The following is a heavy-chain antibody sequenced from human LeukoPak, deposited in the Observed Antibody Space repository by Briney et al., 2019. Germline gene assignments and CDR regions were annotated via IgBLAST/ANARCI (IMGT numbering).Heavy chain of an antibody. J-gene: IGHJ6*02. Sequence: PSETLSLTCTVSGGSISSYYWSWIRQPAGKGLEWIGRIYTSGSTNYNPSLKSRVTMSVDMSKNQFSLKLSSVTAADTAVYYCARAGRIAVAGTSDYYYYGVDVWGQGTTVTVSS. D-gene: IGHD6-19*01. V-gene: IGHV4-4*07. CDR3: ARAGRIAVAGTSDYYYYGVDV. CDR1: GGSISSYY. CDR2: IYTSGST.